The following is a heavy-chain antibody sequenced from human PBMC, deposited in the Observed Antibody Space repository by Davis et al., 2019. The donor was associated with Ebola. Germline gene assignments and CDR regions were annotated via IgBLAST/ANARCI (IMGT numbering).Heavy chain of an antibody. J-gene: IGHJ3*02. D-gene: IGHD5-12*01. CDR2: IYYSGST. Sequence: MPSETLSLTCTVSGGSISSYYWSWIRQHPGKGLEWIGYIYYSGSTNYNPSLKSRVTISVDKSKNQFSLKLSSVTAADTALYYCARDRGYSGYDAFDIWGQGTMVTVSS. CDR1: GGSISSYY. CDR3: ARDRGYSGYDAFDI. V-gene: IGHV4-59*12.